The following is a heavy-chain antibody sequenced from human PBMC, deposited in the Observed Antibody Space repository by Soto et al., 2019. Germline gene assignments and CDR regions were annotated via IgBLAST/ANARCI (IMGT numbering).Heavy chain of an antibody. CDR1: GYTFTSSY. D-gene: IGHD3-16*02. J-gene: IGHJ3*02. CDR3: ARGEIVVIWACDI. CDR2: INLTGTST. V-gene: IGHV1-46*03. Sequence: QAQLVQSGAEVKKPGASMKVSCKASGYTFTSSYIHWVRQAPGQGLEWMGLINLTGTSTTYAQKFQGRGTMTTETSASTVYMELSSLKSEDTAVDYCARGEIVVIWACDIWGQGTMVAVSS.